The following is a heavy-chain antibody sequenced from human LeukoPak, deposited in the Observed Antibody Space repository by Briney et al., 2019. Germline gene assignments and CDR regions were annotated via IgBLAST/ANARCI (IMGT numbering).Heavy chain of an antibody. CDR3: ARLDCSGGSCYFDY. V-gene: IGHV1-2*02. J-gene: IGHJ4*02. CDR1: GYTFTGYY. D-gene: IGHD2-15*01. Sequence: GASVKVSCKASGYTFTGYYMHWVRQAPGQGLEWMGWINPNSGGTNYAQKFQGRVTMTRDTSISTAYMELSRLRSDDTAVYYCARLDCSGGSCYFDYWGQGTLVTAS. CDR2: INPNSGGT.